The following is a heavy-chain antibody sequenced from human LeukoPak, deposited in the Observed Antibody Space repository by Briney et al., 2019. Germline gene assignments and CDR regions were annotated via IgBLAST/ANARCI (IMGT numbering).Heavy chain of an antibody. CDR1: GFTFSSYS. J-gene: IGHJ6*04. V-gene: IGHV3-21*01. D-gene: IGHD5-12*01. CDR3: ARDGDIVATTDYYYYGMDV. CDR2: ICSSSSYI. Sequence: GGSLRLSCAASGFTFSSYSMNWVRQAPGKGLEWVSSICSSSSYIYYADSVKGRFTISRDNAKNSLYLQMNSLRAEDTAVYYCARDGDIVATTDYYYYGMDVWGKGTTVTVSS.